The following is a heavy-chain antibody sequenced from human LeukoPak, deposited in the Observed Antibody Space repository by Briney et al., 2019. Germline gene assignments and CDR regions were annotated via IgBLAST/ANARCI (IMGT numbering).Heavy chain of an antibody. CDR3: AKDRSGSYSQGLDY. CDR2: ISSSSSYI. CDR1: GFTFSTYS. V-gene: IGHV3-21*01. Sequence: GGSLRLSCAASGFTFSTYSMNWVRQTPGEGLEWVSSISSSSSYIYYADSVKGRFTISRDNAKNSLYLQMNSLRAEDTAVYYCAKDRSGSYSQGLDYWGQGTLVTVSS. D-gene: IGHD1-26*01. J-gene: IGHJ4*02.